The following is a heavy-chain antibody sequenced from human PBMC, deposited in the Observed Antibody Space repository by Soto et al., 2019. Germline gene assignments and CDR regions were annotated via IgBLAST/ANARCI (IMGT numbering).Heavy chain of an antibody. Sequence: GGSLRLSCSASGFTFSSYAMHWVRQAPGKGLEYVSAISSNGGSTYYADSVKGRFTISRDNSKNTLYLQMSSLRAEDTAVYYCVKGIGDQGWYSSSWSLGYYYYGMDVWGQGTTVTVSS. CDR1: GFTFSSYA. J-gene: IGHJ6*02. D-gene: IGHD6-13*01. CDR3: VKGIGDQGWYSSSWSLGYYYYGMDV. CDR2: ISSNGGST. V-gene: IGHV3-64D*08.